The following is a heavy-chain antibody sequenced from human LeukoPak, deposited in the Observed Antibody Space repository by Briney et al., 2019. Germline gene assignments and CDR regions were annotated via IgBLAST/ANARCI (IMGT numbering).Heavy chain of an antibody. V-gene: IGHV3-74*01. Sequence: GGSLRLSCAASEFTFRRFWMHWVRQVPGKGLVWVSHINSDGSNTKYADSVRGRFTISRDNARSTLYLQMNSLRADDTAVYYCARDYNYGVDVWGQGTLVTVSS. J-gene: IGHJ6*02. CDR3: ARDYNYGVDV. CDR1: EFTFRRFW. CDR2: INSDGSNT.